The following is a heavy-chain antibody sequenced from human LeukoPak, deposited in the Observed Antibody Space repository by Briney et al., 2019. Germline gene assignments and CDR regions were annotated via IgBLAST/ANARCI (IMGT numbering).Heavy chain of an antibody. V-gene: IGHV3-21*01. CDR2: ISSTSSYI. D-gene: IGHD6-19*01. CDR3: ARVGYSSGWYFDY. CDR1: GFTISTYS. J-gene: IGHJ4*02. Sequence: PGGSLRLSCAASGFTISTYSMNWVRQAPGKGLEWVSSISSTSSYIYYADSVKGRFTISRDNAQKSLYLQMNSLRAEDTAVYYCARVGYSSGWYFDYWGQGTLVTVSS.